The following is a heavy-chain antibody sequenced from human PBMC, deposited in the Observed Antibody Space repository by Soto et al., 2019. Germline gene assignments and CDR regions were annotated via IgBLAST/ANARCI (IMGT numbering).Heavy chain of an antibody. CDR2: IYSGGST. CDR3: ARFVRSCSATTCSTRADV. D-gene: IGHD2-2*01. CDR1: GGFVNSDTHS. J-gene: IGHJ6*02. V-gene: IGHV4-61*01. Sequence: SETLSLSCTVSGGFVNSDTHSWSWIRQTPGKRLEWIGFIYSGGSTKNPSLRSRVTMSVDTSKNQFSLKLRSVIVADTAVYHCARFVRSCSATTCSTRADVWGQGITVTVSS.